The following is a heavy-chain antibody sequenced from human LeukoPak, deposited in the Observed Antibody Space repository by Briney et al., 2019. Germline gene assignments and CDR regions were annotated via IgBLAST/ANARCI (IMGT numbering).Heavy chain of an antibody. V-gene: IGHV3-9*01. CDR3: AEDIGVRSGDYYYGMDV. CDR1: GFTFDDYA. CDR2: ISWNSGNI. D-gene: IGHD3-3*01. J-gene: IGHJ6*02. Sequence: PGWSLRLSCAASGFTFDDYAMHWVRQVPGKGLEWVSGISWNSGNIGYADSVKGRFTISRDNAKNSLYLQMNSLRAEDTALYYCAEDIGVRSGDYYYGMDVWGQGTTVTVSS.